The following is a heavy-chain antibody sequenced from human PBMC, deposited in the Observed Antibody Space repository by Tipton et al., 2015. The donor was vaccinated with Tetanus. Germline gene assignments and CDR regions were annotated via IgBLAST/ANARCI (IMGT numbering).Heavy chain of an antibody. D-gene: IGHD2-15*01. CDR3: VRPDRYCSGGSCYLALDS. J-gene: IGHJ5*01. CDR1: GYSFTSYG. CDR2: ITPYNGHT. Sequence: QLVQSGAEVKKPGASVKVSCTANGYSFTSYGINWVRQAPGQGLEWVGWITPYNGHTDLAQKVQGRVTMTADTSTGTVYMDLSSLRSDDTAVYYCVRPDRYCSGGSCYLALDSWGQGTLITVSS. V-gene: IGHV1-18*01.